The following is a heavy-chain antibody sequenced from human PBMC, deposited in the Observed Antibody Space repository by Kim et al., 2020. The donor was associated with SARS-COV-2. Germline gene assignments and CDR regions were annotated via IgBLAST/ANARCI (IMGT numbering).Heavy chain of an antibody. J-gene: IGHJ4*02. Sequence: GGSLRLSCAASGFTFSSYAMSWVRQAPGKGLEWVSAISGSGGSTYYADSVKGRFTISRDNSKNTLYLQMNSLRAEDTAVYYCAKAYYYDSSVDPLDYWGQGTLVTVSS. D-gene: IGHD3-22*01. CDR1: GFTFSSYA. V-gene: IGHV3-23*01. CDR3: AKAYYYDSSVDPLDY. CDR2: ISGSGGST.